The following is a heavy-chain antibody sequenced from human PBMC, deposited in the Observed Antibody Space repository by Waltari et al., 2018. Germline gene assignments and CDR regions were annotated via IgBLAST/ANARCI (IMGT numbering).Heavy chain of an antibody. CDR1: GFTFSSYT. CDR2: IISGSSYT. J-gene: IGHJ4*02. V-gene: IGHV3-21*01. Sequence: EVQLVGSGGGLVKPGGSLRLSCAASGFTFSSYTMNWVRQAPGKVLECASSIISGSSYTYYADSVKGRFTISRDNAKNSLHLQMNSLRAEDTAVYYCAREWGVMVGTAGFYFDYWGQGALVTVSS. D-gene: IGHD2-15*01. CDR3: AREWGVMVGTAGFYFDY.